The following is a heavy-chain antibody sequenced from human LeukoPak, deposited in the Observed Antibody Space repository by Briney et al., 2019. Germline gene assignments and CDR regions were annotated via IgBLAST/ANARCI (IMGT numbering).Heavy chain of an antibody. Sequence: SETLSLTCAVYGGSFSGYYWSWIRQPPGKGLEWIGEINHSGSTNYNPSLKSRVTISVDTSKNQFSLKLSSVTAADTAVYYCARTGSATSLRYFDWSLGGPGDYWGQGTLVTVSS. CDR1: GGSFSGYY. D-gene: IGHD3-9*01. CDR3: ARTGSATSLRYFDWSLGGPGDY. CDR2: INHSGST. V-gene: IGHV4-34*01. J-gene: IGHJ4*02.